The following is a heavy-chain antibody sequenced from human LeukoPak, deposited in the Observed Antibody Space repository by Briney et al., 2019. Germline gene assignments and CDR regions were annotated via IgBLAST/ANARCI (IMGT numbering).Heavy chain of an antibody. CDR3: AKVRGVYCSSPACYYYDS. CDR1: GFTFSSYA. CDR2: VSPSGGRT. V-gene: IGHV3-23*01. J-gene: IGHJ4*02. Sequence: GGSLRLSCGASGFTFSSYAMSWVRQTPGRGLEWVAGVSPSGGRTLYADSVEGRFTISRDNSNDTVYLQLSSLRAEDSALYYCAKVRGVYCSSPACYYYDSWGQGTPVTVSS. D-gene: IGHD2-2*01.